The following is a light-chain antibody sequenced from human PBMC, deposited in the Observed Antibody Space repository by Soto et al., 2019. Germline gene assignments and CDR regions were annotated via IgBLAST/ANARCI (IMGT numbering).Light chain of an antibody. CDR2: AVN. J-gene: IGLJ3*02. V-gene: IGLV2-11*01. CDR3: CSYAGSYTLV. Sequence: QSALTQPRSVSGAPGQSVTISCTGTSSDVGDYNYVSWYQQHPRKAPKLLIYAVNMRPSGVPDRFSGSKSGNTASLTISGLQAEYEADYSCCSYAGSYTLVFGGGTKLAVL. CDR1: SSDVGDYNY.